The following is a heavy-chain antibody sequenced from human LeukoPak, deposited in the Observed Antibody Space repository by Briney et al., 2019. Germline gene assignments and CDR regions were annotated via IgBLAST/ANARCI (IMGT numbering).Heavy chain of an antibody. V-gene: IGHV4-31*11. D-gene: IGHD1-26*01. J-gene: IGHJ4*02. Sequence: SETLSLTCAVYGGSFSSGGYYCSWIRQHPGKGLEWIGYIYYSGSTYYNPSLKSRVTISVDTSKNQFSLKLSSVTAADTAVYYCARDLVGATWGGDFDYWGQGALVTVSS. CDR2: IYYSGST. CDR3: ARDLVGATWGGDFDY. CDR1: GGSFSSGGYY.